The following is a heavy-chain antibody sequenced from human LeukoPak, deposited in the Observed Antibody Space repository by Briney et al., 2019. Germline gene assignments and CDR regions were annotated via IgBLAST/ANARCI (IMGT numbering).Heavy chain of an antibody. Sequence: ASVKVSCKASGYTFTDYYLHWVRQAPGQGLEWMGWINPNSGGTNYAQKFQGRVTMTRDTSISTAYMELSRLRSDDTAVYYCARGSYDSSDFEYFQHWGQGTLVTVSS. CDR1: GYTFTDYY. CDR2: INPNSGGT. CDR3: ARGSYDSSDFEYFQH. V-gene: IGHV1-2*02. J-gene: IGHJ1*01. D-gene: IGHD3-22*01.